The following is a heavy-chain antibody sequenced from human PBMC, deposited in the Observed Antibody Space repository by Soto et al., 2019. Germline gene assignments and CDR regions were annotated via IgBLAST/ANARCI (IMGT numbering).Heavy chain of an antibody. CDR2: INPNSGGT. V-gene: IGHV1-2*04. CDR1: GYTFTGYY. CDR3: AKGIAAAGTNYYYGMDV. D-gene: IGHD6-13*01. J-gene: IGHJ6*02. Sequence: ASVKVSCEASGYTFTGYYMHWVRQAPGQGLEWMGWINPNSGGTNYAQKFQGWVTMTRDTSISTAYMELSRLRSDDTAVYYCAKGIAAAGTNYYYGMDVWGQGTTVPVSS.